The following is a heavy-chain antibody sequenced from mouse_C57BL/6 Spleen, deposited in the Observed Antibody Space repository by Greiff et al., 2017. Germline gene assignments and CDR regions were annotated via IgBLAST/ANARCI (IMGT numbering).Heavy chain of an antibody. D-gene: IGHD1-1*01. CDR1: GYTFTSYW. CDR3: ARSTVVATGYFDY. CDR2: IYPGSGST. Sequence: QVQLQQPGAELVEPGASVKMSCKASGYTFTSYWITWVKQRPGQGLEWIGDIYPGSGSTNYNEKFKSKATLTVDTSSSTAYMKLSSLTSEDSAVYYCARSTVVATGYFDYWGQGTTLTVSS. V-gene: IGHV1-55*01. J-gene: IGHJ2*01.